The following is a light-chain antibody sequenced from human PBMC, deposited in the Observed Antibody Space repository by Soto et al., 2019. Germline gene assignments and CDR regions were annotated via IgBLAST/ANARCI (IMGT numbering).Light chain of an antibody. V-gene: IGLV2-14*01. CDR2: EVS. CDR3: SSYTSSTTLV. Sequence: QSALTQPASVSGSPGQSITISCTGTSSDVGGYIYVSWYQQHPGRAPKLMIFEVSDRPSGVSNRFSGSKSGNTASLTISGLRAEDEADYYCSSYTSSTTLVFGTGTKLTVL. J-gene: IGLJ1*01. CDR1: SSDVGGYIY.